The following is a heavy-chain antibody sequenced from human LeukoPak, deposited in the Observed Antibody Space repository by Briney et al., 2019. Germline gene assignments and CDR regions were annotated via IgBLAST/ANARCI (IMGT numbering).Heavy chain of an antibody. CDR1: GFTFDDYI. Sequence: GRSLRLSCAASGFTFDDYIMHWVRQVPGKGLEWVSGISWNGKIVGYADSVKGRFIISRDNAKNSLYLQMNSLRTADTALYYCGKDVTKGSSWYYGMDVWGQGTTVTVFS. D-gene: IGHD2-2*01. CDR2: ISWNGKIV. V-gene: IGHV3-9*01. J-gene: IGHJ6*02. CDR3: GKDVTKGSSWYYGMDV.